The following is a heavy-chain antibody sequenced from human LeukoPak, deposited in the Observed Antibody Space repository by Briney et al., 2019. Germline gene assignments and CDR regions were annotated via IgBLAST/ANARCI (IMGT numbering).Heavy chain of an antibody. CDR1: GYTFTGYY. J-gene: IGHJ6*03. Sequence: ASVKVSCKASGYTFTGYYMHWVRQAPGQGLEWMGWINPNSGGTNYAQKFQGRVTMTRDTSISTAYMELSRLRSDDTAVYYCARGGEDIVATANYYYYYMDVWGKGTTVTVSS. D-gene: IGHD5-12*01. CDR3: ARGGEDIVATANYYYYYMDV. V-gene: IGHV1-2*02. CDR2: INPNSGGT.